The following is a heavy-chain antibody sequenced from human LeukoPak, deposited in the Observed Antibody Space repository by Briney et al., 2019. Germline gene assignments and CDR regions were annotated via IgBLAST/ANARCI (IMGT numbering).Heavy chain of an antibody. D-gene: IGHD1-26*01. V-gene: IGHV1-18*01. CDR1: GYTFTSYA. CDR3: ARDHGTGTYSPCVH. J-gene: IGHJ4*02. Sequence: GASVKVSCKASGYTFTSYAMNWVRQAPGQGLEWMGWISAYNGNTNYAQKLQGRVTMTTDTSTNTAYMELMSLRSDDTAVYFCARDHGTGTYSPCVHWGQGTLVTVSS. CDR2: ISAYNGNT.